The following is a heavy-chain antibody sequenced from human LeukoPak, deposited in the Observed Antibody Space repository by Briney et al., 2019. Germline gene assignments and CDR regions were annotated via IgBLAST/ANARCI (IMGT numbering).Heavy chain of an antibody. Sequence: KASETLSLTCAVYGGSFSGYYWSWIRQPPGKGLEWIGEINHSGSTNYNPSLKSRVTISVDTSKNQFSLKLSSVTAADTAVYYCARHPSGSYFDWFDPWGQGTLVTVSS. CDR3: ARHPSGSYFDWFDP. CDR2: INHSGST. D-gene: IGHD1-26*01. V-gene: IGHV4-34*01. CDR1: GGSFSGYY. J-gene: IGHJ5*02.